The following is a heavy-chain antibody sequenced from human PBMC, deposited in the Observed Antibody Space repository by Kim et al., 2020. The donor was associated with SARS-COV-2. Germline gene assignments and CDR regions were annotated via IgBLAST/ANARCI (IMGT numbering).Heavy chain of an antibody. V-gene: IGHV1-46*01. D-gene: IGHD5-12*01. J-gene: IGHJ4*02. Sequence: YEQKSQGQVTMTRATSTSTVYMELSSLRSEDTAVYYCARVDGYDLYYFDYWGQGTLVTVSS. CDR3: ARVDGYDLYYFDY.